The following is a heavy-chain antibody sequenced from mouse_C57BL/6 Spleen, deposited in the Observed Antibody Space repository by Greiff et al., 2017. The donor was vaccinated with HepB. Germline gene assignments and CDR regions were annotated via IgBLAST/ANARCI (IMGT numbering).Heavy chain of an antibody. CDR3: ARRGTNYDSEYYYAMDY. V-gene: IGHV5-6*02. CDR2: ISSGGSYT. CDR1: GFTFSSYG. Sequence: EVKLMESGGDLVKPGGSLKLSCAASGFTFSSYGMSWVRQTPDKRLEWVATISSGGSYTYYPDSVKGRFTISRDNAKNTLYLQMSSLKSEDTAMYYCARRGTNYDSEYYYAMDYWGQGTSVTVSS. J-gene: IGHJ4*01. D-gene: IGHD2-4*01.